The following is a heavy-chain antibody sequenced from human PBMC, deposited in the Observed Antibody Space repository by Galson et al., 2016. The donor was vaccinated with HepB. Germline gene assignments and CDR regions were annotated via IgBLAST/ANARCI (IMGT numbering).Heavy chain of an antibody. D-gene: IGHD3-22*01. Sequence: SLRLSCAVSGFTFSSYSTNWVRQAPGKGLEWVSSIASNSRYINYADSVKGRFTMSRDNAKNSLYLQMNSLRAEDTAVYYCARERNYYDSSGYYYDYFDYWGQGTLVTVSS. CDR1: GFTFSSYS. J-gene: IGHJ4*02. V-gene: IGHV3-21*01. CDR3: ARERNYYDSSGYYYDYFDY. CDR2: IASNSRYI.